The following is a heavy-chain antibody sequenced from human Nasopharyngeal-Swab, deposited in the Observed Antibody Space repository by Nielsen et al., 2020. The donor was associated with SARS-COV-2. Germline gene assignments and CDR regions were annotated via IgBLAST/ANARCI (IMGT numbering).Heavy chain of an antibody. J-gene: IGHJ4*02. CDR3: ARAQRYCSGGSCYFSSSYYFDY. CDR1: GGSVSSGSYY. CDR2: IYYSGST. V-gene: IGHV4-61*01. D-gene: IGHD2-15*01. Sequence: SATLSLTCIVSGGSVSSGSYYWSWIRQPPGKGLERIGYIYYSGSTNYNPSLKSRVTIPVDTSKNQFSLKLSSVTAADTAVYYCARAQRYCSGGSCYFSSSYYFDYWGQGTLVTVSS.